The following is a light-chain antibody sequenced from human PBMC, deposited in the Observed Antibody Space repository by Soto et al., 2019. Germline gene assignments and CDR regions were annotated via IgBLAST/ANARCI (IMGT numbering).Light chain of an antibody. J-gene: IGKJ1*01. CDR3: QQTYSAPPT. CDR1: QIISTY. Sequence: DIQITQSPSSLSESVGDRVTITCRASQIISTYLNWYQQRAGLAPRLLIYAASSLQSGVPPRFSGSGSGTDFTLTISSLQPEDFATYFCQQTYSAPPTFGQGTKVDIK. V-gene: IGKV1-39*01. CDR2: AAS.